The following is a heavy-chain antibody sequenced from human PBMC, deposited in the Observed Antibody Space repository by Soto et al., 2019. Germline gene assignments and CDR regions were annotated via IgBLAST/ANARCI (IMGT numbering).Heavy chain of an antibody. Sequence: QVQLVESGGGVVQPGRSLRLSCAASGFTFSNFGMHWVRQAPGKGLEWVAAISSDGSDKYYSESVKGRFTISRDNSKNTLFLQMNSLRVEDTAVYYCAKGSEVARQELDYWGQRTLVTVSS. CDR3: AKGSEVARQELDY. V-gene: IGHV3-30*18. D-gene: IGHD2-15*01. CDR2: ISSDGSDK. CDR1: GFTFSNFG. J-gene: IGHJ4*02.